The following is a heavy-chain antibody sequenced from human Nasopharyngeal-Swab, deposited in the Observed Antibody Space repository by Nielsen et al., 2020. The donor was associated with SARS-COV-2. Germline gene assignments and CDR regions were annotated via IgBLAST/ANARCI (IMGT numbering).Heavy chain of an antibody. Sequence: EYRKISTTSYGYSFSSYWIGWVRQMPGKGLEWMGIIYPVDSDTRYSPSFQGQVTISADKSISTAYLQWSSLKASDTAMYYCARHFFPVRFCGMDVWGQGTTVTVSS. D-gene: IGHD3-3*01. CDR3: ARHFFPVRFCGMDV. CDR2: IYPVDSDT. J-gene: IGHJ6*02. CDR1: GYSFSSYW. V-gene: IGHV5-51*01.